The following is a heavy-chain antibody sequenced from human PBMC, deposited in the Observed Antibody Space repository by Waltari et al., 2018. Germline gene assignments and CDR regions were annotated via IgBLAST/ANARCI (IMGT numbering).Heavy chain of an antibody. D-gene: IGHD2-15*01. V-gene: IGHV1-2*06. CDR3: ARDGYCSGGSCYLTG. J-gene: IGHJ4*02. CDR1: GYTFTGYY. Sequence: QVQLVQSGAEVKKPGASVKVSCKASGYTFTGYYMHWVRQAPGQGLEWMGRINPNSGGTNYAQKFQGRVTMTRDTSISTAYMELSRLRSDDTAVYYCARDGYCSGGSCYLTGWGQGTLVTVSS. CDR2: INPNSGGT.